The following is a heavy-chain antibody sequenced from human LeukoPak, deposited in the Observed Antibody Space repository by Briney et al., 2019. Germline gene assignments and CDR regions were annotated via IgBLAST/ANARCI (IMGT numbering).Heavy chain of an antibody. CDR2: ITGDGFT. V-gene: IGHV3-23*01. CDR3: ARDRGARLRNFDL. J-gene: IGHJ2*01. CDR1: GFIFNHYA. Sequence: GGSLRLSCAASGFIFNHYAMSWVRQAPGKGLEWVSSITGDGFTFYADSVKGQFTISRDNSKNTLYLQMNSLRAEDTAVYYCARDRGARLRNFDLWGRGTLVTVSS. D-gene: IGHD3-10*01.